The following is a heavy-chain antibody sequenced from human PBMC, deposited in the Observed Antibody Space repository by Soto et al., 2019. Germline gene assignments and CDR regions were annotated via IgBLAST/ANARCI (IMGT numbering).Heavy chain of an antibody. CDR2: ISYDGSNK. V-gene: IGHV3-30-3*01. J-gene: IGHJ4*02. CDR3: ARSCSGGSCYSPSGTENFDY. Sequence: GGSLRLSCAASGFTFSSYAMHWVRQAPGKGLEWVAVISYDGSNKYYADSVKGRFTISRDNSKNTLYLQMNSLRAEDTAVYYCARSCSGGSCYSPSGTENFDYSGQGTLVTVSS. CDR1: GFTFSSYA. D-gene: IGHD2-15*01.